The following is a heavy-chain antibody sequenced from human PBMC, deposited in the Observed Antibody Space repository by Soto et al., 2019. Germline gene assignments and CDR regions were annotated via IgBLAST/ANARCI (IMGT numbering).Heavy chain of an antibody. CDR1: GGSISSGEYY. CDR2: IYYSGST. J-gene: IGHJ4*02. D-gene: IGHD5-18*01. Sequence: QVQLQESGPGLVKPSQTLSLTCTVSGGSISSGEYYWSWIRQPPGKGLEWIGYIYYSGSTYYNPSLTRRVTISVDTSKNQFSLTLSSVTAADTVVYYCASTSYGYTFYDYWGQGTLVTVSS. CDR3: ASTSYGYTFYDY. V-gene: IGHV4-30-4*01.